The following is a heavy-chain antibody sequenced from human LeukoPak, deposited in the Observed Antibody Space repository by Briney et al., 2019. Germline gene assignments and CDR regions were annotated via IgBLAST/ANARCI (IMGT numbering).Heavy chain of an antibody. CDR3: VRGSPGYSSSWHAY. D-gene: IGHD6-13*01. Sequence: GGSLRLSCAASGFMLSSTWMHWVRQAPGRGLVWVSRINSDATSTSYADSVRGRFTISRDDAENTMYLQMNSLRAEDTAMYYCVRGSPGYSSSWHAYWGQGTLVTVSS. V-gene: IGHV3-74*01. CDR2: INSDATST. CDR1: GFMLSSTW. J-gene: IGHJ4*02.